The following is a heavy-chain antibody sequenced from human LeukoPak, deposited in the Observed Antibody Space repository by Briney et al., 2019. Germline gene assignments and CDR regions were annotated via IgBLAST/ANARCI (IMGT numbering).Heavy chain of an antibody. Sequence: GGSLRLSCAASGFTFSSYSMNWVRQAPGKGLEWVSSISSSSSYIYYADSAKGRFTISRDNAKNSLYLQMNSLRAEDTAVYYCARDILLWFGELLGNHAFDIWGQGTMVTVSS. CDR1: GFTFSSYS. D-gene: IGHD3-10*01. CDR3: ARDILLWFGELLGNHAFDI. V-gene: IGHV3-21*01. CDR2: ISSSSSYI. J-gene: IGHJ3*02.